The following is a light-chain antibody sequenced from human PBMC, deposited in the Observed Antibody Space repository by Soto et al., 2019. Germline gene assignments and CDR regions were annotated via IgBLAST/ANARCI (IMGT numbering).Light chain of an antibody. Sequence: PGDGATLSCRASQSVRGNSLAWYQQKPGQAPGLLIYSVSSRATGIPDRFSGSGSGTDFTLTISRLEPEDFAVYYCQQYGALPVTFGPGITVDIK. V-gene: IGKV3-20*01. CDR2: SVS. CDR1: QSVRGNS. J-gene: IGKJ3*01. CDR3: QQYGALPVT.